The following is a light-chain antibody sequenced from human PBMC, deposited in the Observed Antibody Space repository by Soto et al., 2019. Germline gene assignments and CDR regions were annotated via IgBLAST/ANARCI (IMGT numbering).Light chain of an antibody. CDR2: TAS. J-gene: IGKJ1*01. V-gene: IGKV1-9*01. Sequence: DVQLTQSPSFLSASVGDRVTITCRASQGITNYLAWYQQKPGKAPKPLIYTASTLQSGVPSRFSGSGAGAEFTLTITGLQPEDFATYFCQQFHTYPWPFGQGTKVEIK. CDR1: QGITNY. CDR3: QQFHTYPWP.